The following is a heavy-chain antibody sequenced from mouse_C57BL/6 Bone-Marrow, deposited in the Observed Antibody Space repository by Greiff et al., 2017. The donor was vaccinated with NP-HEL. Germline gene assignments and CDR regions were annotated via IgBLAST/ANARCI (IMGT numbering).Heavy chain of an antibody. CDR3: ARKGVYYDYDGPWFAY. J-gene: IGHJ3*01. V-gene: IGHV1-64*01. CDR1: GYTFTSYW. D-gene: IGHD2-4*01. CDR2: IHPNSGST. Sequence: QVQLQQSGAELVKPGASVKLSCKASGYTFTSYWMHWVKQRPGQGLEWIGMIHPNSGSTNYNEKFKSKATLTVDKSSSTAYMQLSSLTSEDSAVYYCARKGVYYDYDGPWFAYWGQGTLVTVSA.